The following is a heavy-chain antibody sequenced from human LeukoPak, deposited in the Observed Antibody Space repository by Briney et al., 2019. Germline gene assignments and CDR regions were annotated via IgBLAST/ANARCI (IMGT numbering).Heavy chain of an antibody. D-gene: IGHD3-3*01. CDR2: IYYSGST. Sequence: SETLSLTCTVSGGSISSSSYYWSWIRQHPGKGLEWIGYIYYSGSTYYNPSLKSRVTISVDTSKNQFSLKLSSVTAADTAVYYCARVGVTIFGVVDHWGQGTLVTVSS. CDR3: ARVGVTIFGVVDH. J-gene: IGHJ5*02. CDR1: GGSISSSSYY. V-gene: IGHV4-31*03.